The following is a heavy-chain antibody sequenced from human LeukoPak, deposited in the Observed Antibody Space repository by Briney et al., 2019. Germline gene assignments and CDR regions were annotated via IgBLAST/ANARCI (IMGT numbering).Heavy chain of an antibody. V-gene: IGHV3-7*01. CDR2: INHNGNVN. Sequence: PGGSLRLSCAVSGFTFSSYTMNWARQAPGKGLEWVASINHNGNVNYYVDSVKGRFTISRDNAKNSLYLQMNSLRAEDTAVYYCARGFWTGVEYWGQGALVTVSS. J-gene: IGHJ4*02. D-gene: IGHD3/OR15-3a*01. CDR3: ARGFWTGVEY. CDR1: GFTFSSYT.